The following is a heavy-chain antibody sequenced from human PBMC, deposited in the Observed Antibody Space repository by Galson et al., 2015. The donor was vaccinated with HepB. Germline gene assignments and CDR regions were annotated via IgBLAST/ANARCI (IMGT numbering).Heavy chain of an antibody. Sequence: SVKVSCKVSGYFLSKLSMHWVRQVPGRGLEWMGGFEPADGETIYPQKFQGRVTMTEDISTDTAYMGLSSLRSEDTAVYYCATGMGSYYFDFWGQGTLVTVSS. CDR1: GYFLSKLS. CDR3: ATGMGSYYFDF. CDR2: FEPADGET. D-gene: IGHD1-26*01. V-gene: IGHV1-24*01. J-gene: IGHJ4*02.